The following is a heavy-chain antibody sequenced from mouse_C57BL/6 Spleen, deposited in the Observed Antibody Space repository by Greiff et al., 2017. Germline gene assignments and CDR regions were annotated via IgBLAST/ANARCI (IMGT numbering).Heavy chain of an antibody. D-gene: IGHD2-2*01. V-gene: IGHV1-80*01. Sequence: VQGVESGAELVKPGASVKISCKASGYAFSSYWMNWVKQRPGKGLEWIGQIYPGDGDTNYNGKFKGKATLTADKSSSTAYMQLSSLTSEDSAVYFCAREGYGYLAWFAYWGQGTLVTVSA. CDR3: AREGYGYLAWFAY. CDR1: GYAFSSYW. CDR2: IYPGDGDT. J-gene: IGHJ3*01.